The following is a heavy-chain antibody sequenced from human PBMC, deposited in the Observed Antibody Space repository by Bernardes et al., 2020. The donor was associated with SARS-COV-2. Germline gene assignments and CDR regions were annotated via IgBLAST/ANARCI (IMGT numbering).Heavy chain of an antibody. Sequence: ASVKVFCKASGYTSTSHDVNWVRQAPGQRPEWMGWMNPNNGHTDYSQKFQGRLSMTRDTSMRVAFMELSSLKFDDSAVYYCARSTSANSGAEGSRGFDFWGQETLVTVSS. CDR2: MNPNNGHT. V-gene: IGHV1-8*01. CDR3: ARSTSANSGAEGSRGFDF. CDR1: GYTSTSHD. D-gene: IGHD2-2*01. J-gene: IGHJ4*02.